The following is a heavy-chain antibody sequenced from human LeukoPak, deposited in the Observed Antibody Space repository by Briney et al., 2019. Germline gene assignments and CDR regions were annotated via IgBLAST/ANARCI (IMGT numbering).Heavy chain of an antibody. Sequence: ASVKVSCKASGYRFIDYFIHWVRQAPGQGPECMGWINPNTGDTKYVQRFQGRVTMTRDTSSSTAYMELSGLRSDDTAVYCCARVGPRTVWSGYGVYFDYWGQGTLVTVSS. CDR3: ARVGPRTVWSGYGVYFDY. CDR1: GYRFIDYF. V-gene: IGHV1-2*02. CDR2: INPNTGDT. J-gene: IGHJ4*02. D-gene: IGHD3-3*01.